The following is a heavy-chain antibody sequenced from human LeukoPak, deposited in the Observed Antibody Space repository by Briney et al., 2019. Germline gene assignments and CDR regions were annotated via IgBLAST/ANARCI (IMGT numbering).Heavy chain of an antibody. Sequence: ASVKVSCKASGYTFTGHYIFWVRQAPGQGLEWMGWINPNSGGTNYAQKFQGRVTMTRDTSISTAYMELSRLRSDDTAVYYCARDLTTGIIDYWGQGTLVTVSS. CDR1: GYTFTGHY. J-gene: IGHJ4*02. CDR3: ARDLTTGIIDY. D-gene: IGHD3-9*01. CDR2: INPNSGGT. V-gene: IGHV1-2*02.